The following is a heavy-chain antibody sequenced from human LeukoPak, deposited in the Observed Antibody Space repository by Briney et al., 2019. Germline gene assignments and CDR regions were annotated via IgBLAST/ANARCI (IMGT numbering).Heavy chain of an antibody. V-gene: IGHV1-3*01. CDR3: ARGDGYYYGSGSSGLIQY. Sequence: ASVKVSCKASGYTFTSYAMHWVRQAPGQRLEWMGWINAGNGNTKYSQKFQGRVTITRDTSASTAYMELSSLRSEDTAVYYCARGDGYYYGSGSSGLIQYWGQGTLVTVSS. D-gene: IGHD3-10*01. CDR2: INAGNGNT. J-gene: IGHJ4*02. CDR1: GYTFTSYA.